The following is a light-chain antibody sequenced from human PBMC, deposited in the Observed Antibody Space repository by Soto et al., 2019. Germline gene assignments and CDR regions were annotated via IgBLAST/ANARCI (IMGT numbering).Light chain of an antibody. CDR1: SSDVGSYKY. CDR2: DVN. V-gene: IGLV2-14*03. CDR3: SSYAGSNTYV. J-gene: IGLJ1*01. Sequence: QSALTQPASVSGSPGQSITISCTGTSSDVGSYKYVSWYQQHPGKAPKLMIYDVNNRPSGVYDRFSGSKSGNTASLTISGLQAEDEADYYCSSYAGSNTYVFGTGTKLTVL.